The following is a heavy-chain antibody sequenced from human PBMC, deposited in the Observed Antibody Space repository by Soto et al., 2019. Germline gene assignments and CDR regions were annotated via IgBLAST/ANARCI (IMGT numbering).Heavy chain of an antibody. CDR2: IYYSGST. V-gene: IGHV4-31*03. Sequence: QVQLQESGPGLVKPSQTLSLTCTVSGGSISNGYYWSWIRQHPGKGLEWIGYIYYSGSTYYNPSLKSRVTISVDTSKNQFSLKLSSVTAADTAVYYCATPRGGYSRVYYGMDVWGQGTTVTVSS. CDR3: ATPRGGYSRVYYGMDV. D-gene: IGHD6-13*01. CDR1: GGSISNGYY. J-gene: IGHJ6*02.